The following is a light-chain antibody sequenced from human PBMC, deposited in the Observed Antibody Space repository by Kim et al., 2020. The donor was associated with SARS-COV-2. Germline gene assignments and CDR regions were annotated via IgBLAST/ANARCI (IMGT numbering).Light chain of an antibody. J-gene: IGLJ2*01. V-gene: IGLV3-19*01. CDR2: GKN. CDR1: SLRSYY. CDR3: NSRDSSGNHPYVV. Sequence: SSELTQDPAVSVVLGQTVRITCQGDSLRSYYASWYQQKPGQAPVLVIYGKNNRPSGIPDRFSGSSSGNTASLTITGAQAEDEADYYCNSRDSSGNHPYVV.